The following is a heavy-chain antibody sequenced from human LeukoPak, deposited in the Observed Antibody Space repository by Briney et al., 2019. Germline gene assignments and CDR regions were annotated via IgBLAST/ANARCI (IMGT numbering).Heavy chain of an antibody. CDR3: ARELNYSSGWRSHGY. CDR1: GFTFSSYA. V-gene: IGHV3-30-3*01. Sequence: PGGSLRLSCVVSGFTFSSYAMHWVRQAPGKGLEWVAVISYDGTNTYYADSVKGRFTISRDNSKNTLYLQMNSLRAEDTAVYYCARELNYSSGWRSHGYWGQGTLVTVSS. J-gene: IGHJ4*02. CDR2: ISYDGTNT. D-gene: IGHD6-19*01.